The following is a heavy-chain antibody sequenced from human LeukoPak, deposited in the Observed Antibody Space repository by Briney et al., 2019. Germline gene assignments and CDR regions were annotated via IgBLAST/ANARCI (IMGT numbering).Heavy chain of an antibody. CDR1: GFTFSSYA. CDR2: INNNGGST. CDR3: ARVPRAVAGTFLYYYYYGMDV. J-gene: IGHJ6*02. Sequence: GGSLRLSCAASGFTFSSYAMSWVRQAPGKGLEWVSHINNNGGSTSYADSVKGRFTISRDNSKNTLYVQLNSLRAEDTAVYYCARVPRAVAGTFLYYYYYGMDVWGQGTTVTVSS. V-gene: IGHV3-23*05. D-gene: IGHD6-19*01.